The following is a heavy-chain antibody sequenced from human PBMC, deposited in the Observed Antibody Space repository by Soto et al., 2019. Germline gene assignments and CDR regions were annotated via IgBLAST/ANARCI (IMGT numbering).Heavy chain of an antibody. CDR2: INHSGST. Sequence: SATLSITCAVYGGSFSDYYWSWIRQPPGKGLEWIGEINHSGSTNYNPSLKSRVTISVDTSKNQFSLKLSSVTAADTAVYYCARGGGRDGYYFDYWGQGTLVTVSS. V-gene: IGHV4-34*01. D-gene: IGHD2-15*01. CDR1: GGSFSDYY. CDR3: ARGGGRDGYYFDY. J-gene: IGHJ4*02.